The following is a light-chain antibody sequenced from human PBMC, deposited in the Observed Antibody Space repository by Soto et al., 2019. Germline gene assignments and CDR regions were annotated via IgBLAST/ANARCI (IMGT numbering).Light chain of an antibody. Sequence: DLQMTQSPSSLSASVGDRVTITCRASQDISNYLAWYQQKPGKVPQVVIYAASTLQTGVESRFSGSGFGTVFTLTINSLQPEDVATYYCQKYNRAPNTFGRGTRLEIK. CDR2: AAS. J-gene: IGKJ2*01. CDR3: QKYNRAPNT. CDR1: QDISNY. V-gene: IGKV1-27*01.